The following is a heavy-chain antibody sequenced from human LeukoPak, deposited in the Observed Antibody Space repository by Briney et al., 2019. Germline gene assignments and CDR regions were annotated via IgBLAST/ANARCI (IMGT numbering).Heavy chain of an antibody. CDR3: ARSGHYDSSGYYSH. V-gene: IGHV1-18*01. CDR1: GYTFTSYG. Sequence: ASVKVSCKASGYTFTSYGISWVRQAPGQGLEWMGWISAYNGNTNYAQKLQGRVTMTTDTSTSTAYMELRSLRSDDTAVYYRARSGHYDSSGYYSHWGQGTLVTVSS. J-gene: IGHJ4*02. CDR2: ISAYNGNT. D-gene: IGHD3-22*01.